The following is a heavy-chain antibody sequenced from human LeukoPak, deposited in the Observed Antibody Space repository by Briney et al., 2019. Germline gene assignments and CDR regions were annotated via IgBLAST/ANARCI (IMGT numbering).Heavy chain of an antibody. Sequence: ASVKVSCKASGYTFTSYAISWVRQAPGQGLEWMGWIRAHNGDTNHAQQLQGRVTMTTDTSTRTAYMELRSLRSEDTAVYYCARGEFICTINTCYASALDTWGQGTLVTVSS. D-gene: IGHD2-2*01. CDR2: IRAHNGDT. CDR1: GYTFTSYA. J-gene: IGHJ4*02. V-gene: IGHV1-18*01. CDR3: ARGEFICTINTCYASALDT.